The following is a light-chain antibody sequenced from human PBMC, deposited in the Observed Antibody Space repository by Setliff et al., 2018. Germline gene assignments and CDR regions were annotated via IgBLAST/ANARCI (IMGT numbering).Light chain of an antibody. Sequence: LTQPASVSGSPGQSITISCTGTSSDVGSYNLVSWYQQHPGKAPKLMIYEVSKRPSGVSNRFSGSKSGNTASLTISGLQAEDEADYYCCSYAGSSSEVFGTGTKVTVL. V-gene: IGLV2-23*02. CDR1: SSDVGSYNL. CDR3: CSYAGSSSEV. CDR2: EVS. J-gene: IGLJ1*01.